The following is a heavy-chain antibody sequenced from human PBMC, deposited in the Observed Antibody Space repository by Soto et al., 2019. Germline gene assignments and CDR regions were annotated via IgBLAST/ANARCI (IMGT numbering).Heavy chain of an antibody. CDR3: AREGSKPSSSWYSYSYYYGMDV. CDR1: GFTFSSYA. Sequence: GGSLRLSCAASGFTFSSYAMHWVRQAPGKGLEWVAVISYDGSNKYYADSVKGRFTISRDNSKNTLYLQMNSLRAEDTAVYYCAREGSKPSSSWYSYSYYYGMDVWGQGTTVTVSS. D-gene: IGHD6-13*01. V-gene: IGHV3-30-3*01. J-gene: IGHJ6*02. CDR2: ISYDGSNK.